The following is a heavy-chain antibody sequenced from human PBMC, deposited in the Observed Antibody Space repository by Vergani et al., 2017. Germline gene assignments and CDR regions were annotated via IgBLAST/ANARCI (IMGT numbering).Heavy chain of an antibody. J-gene: IGHJ6*03. CDR1: GGTFSSYA. Sequence: QVQLVQSGAEVKKPGSSVKVSCKASGGTFSSYAISWVRQAPGQGLEWMGGIIPIFGTANYAQKFQGSVTITADESTSTAYMELSSLRCEDTAVYYCAXDMVRGVIERYYYYYVDVWGKGTTVTVSS. CDR3: AXDMVRGVIERYYYYYVDV. D-gene: IGHD3-10*01. V-gene: IGHV1-69*01. CDR2: IIPIFGTA.